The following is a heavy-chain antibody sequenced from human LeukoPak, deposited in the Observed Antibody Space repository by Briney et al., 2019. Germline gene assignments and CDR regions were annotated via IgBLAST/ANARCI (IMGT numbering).Heavy chain of an antibody. D-gene: IGHD4-17*01. J-gene: IGHJ3*02. CDR2: IRYDGSNK. CDR1: GFTFSSYG. Sequence: PGGSLRLSCAASGFTFSSYGMHWVRQAPGKGLEWVAFIRYDGSNKYYADSVKGRFTISRDNSKNTLYLQMNSLRAEDTAVYYCAKDLCFDYGDYGSCFAFDIWGQGTMVTVSS. CDR3: AKDLCFDYGDYGSCFAFDI. V-gene: IGHV3-30*02.